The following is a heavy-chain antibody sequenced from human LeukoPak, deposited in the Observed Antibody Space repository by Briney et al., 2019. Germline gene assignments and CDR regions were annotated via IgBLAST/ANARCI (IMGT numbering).Heavy chain of an antibody. J-gene: IGHJ4*02. CDR1: GGYVSSNY. Sequence: KPSETLSLTCTVSGGYVSSNYWSWIRQPAGKGLEWIGRIHSSGSTSYNSALKSRVTMSVDTSKNQFSLKLSAVTAADTAVYYCAREGYDSSGYYAFGYWGQGTLVTVSS. V-gene: IGHV4-4*07. D-gene: IGHD3-22*01. CDR2: IHSSGST. CDR3: AREGYDSSGYYAFGY.